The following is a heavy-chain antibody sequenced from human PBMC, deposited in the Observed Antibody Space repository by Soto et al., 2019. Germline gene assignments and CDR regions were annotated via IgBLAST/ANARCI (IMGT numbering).Heavy chain of an antibody. CDR3: ARESYYGSGATVVAY. D-gene: IGHD3-10*01. J-gene: IGHJ4*02. V-gene: IGHV4-30-2*01. CDR1: GGSISSGGYS. CDR2: IYHSGTT. Sequence: TLSLTCAVSGGSISSGGYSWSWIRQPPGKGLEWIGYIYHSGTTSYNPSLNSRVTMSVDTSKNQFSLKVNSVTAADTAVYYCARESYYGSGATVVAYWGQGTLVTVSS.